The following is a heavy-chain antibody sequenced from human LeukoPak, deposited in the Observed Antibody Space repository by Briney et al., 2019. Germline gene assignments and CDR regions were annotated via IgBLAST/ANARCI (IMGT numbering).Heavy chain of an antibody. V-gene: IGHV4-34*01. CDR3: ARGPNLADIVVVPAAYNWFDP. Sequence: SETLSLTCAVYGGSFSGCYWSWIRQPPGKGLEWIGEINHSGSTNYNPSLKSRVTISVDTSKNQFSLKLSSVTAADTAVYYCARGPNLADIVVVPAAYNWFDPWGQGTLVTVSS. J-gene: IGHJ5*02. D-gene: IGHD2-2*01. CDR1: GGSFSGCY. CDR2: INHSGST.